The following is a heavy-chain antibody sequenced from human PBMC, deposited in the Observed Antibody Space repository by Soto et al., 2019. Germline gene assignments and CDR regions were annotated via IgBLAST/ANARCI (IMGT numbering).Heavy chain of an antibody. J-gene: IGHJ3*02. V-gene: IGHV1-46*03. CDR1: GYTFTSYY. D-gene: IGHD4-17*01. Sequence: ASVKVSCKASGYTFTSYYMHWVRQAPGQGLEWMGIINPSGGSTSYAQKFQGRVTMTRDTSTSTVYMELSSLRSEDTAVYYCARDTPPDDYQSHDAFDIWGQGTMVTVSS. CDR3: ARDTPPDDYQSHDAFDI. CDR2: INPSGGST.